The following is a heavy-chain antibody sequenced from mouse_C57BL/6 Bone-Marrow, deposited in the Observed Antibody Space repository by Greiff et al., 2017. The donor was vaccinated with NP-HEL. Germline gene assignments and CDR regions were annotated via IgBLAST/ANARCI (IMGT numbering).Heavy chain of an antibody. CDR1: GFTFTDYY. D-gene: IGHD1-3*01. J-gene: IGHJ4*01. CDR3: ARKGSSHAMDY. V-gene: IGHV7-3*01. CDR2: IRNKANGYTT. Sequence: EVHLVESGGGLVQPGGSLSLSCAASGFTFTDYYMSWVRQPPGKALEWLGFIRNKANGYTTEYSASVKGRFTISRDNSQSILYLQMNALRAEDSATYYCARKGSSHAMDYWGQGTSVTVSS.